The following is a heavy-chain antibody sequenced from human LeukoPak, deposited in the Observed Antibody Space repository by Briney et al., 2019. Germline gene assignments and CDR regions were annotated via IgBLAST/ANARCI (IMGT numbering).Heavy chain of an antibody. Sequence: ASVKVSCKASGYTFTAYYMYWVRQAPGQGLECMGRINPNSGGTNYAQKFQGRVTMTRDTSISTAYMELSRLRSDDTAVYYCARITYDFWSGYYMPDDPWGQGTLVTVSS. CDR1: GYTFTAYY. J-gene: IGHJ5*02. D-gene: IGHD3-3*01. CDR3: ARITYDFWSGYYMPDDP. CDR2: INPNSGGT. V-gene: IGHV1-2*06.